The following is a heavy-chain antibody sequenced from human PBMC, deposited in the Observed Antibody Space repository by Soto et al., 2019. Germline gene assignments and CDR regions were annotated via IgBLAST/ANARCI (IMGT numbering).Heavy chain of an antibody. D-gene: IGHD5-12*01. CDR3: ARDHRMATATPGAY. Sequence: QVQLVQSGAEVKKPGASVKVSCKASGYTFSSYGISWVRQAPGQGLEWMGWISAYNGNTNFAQKLQGRVTMTTDISTSTAYMELRSLRSDDTAVYYCARDHRMATATPGAYWGQGTLVIVSS. CDR1: GYTFSSYG. V-gene: IGHV1-18*01. CDR2: ISAYNGNT. J-gene: IGHJ4*02.